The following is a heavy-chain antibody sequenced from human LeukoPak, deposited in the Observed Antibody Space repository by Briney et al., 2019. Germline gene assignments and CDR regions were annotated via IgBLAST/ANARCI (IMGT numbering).Heavy chain of an antibody. CDR1: GFTFSSYW. J-gene: IGHJ4*02. CDR3: ARPRSSYYYGSGSYYNY. V-gene: IGHV3-7*01. CDR2: IKQDGSEK. Sequence: PGGSLRLSCAASGFTFSSYWMSWVRQAPGKGLEWVANIKQDGSEKYYVDSVKGRFTISRDNAKNSLYLQMNSLRAEDTAVYYCARPRSSYYYGSGSYYNYWGQGTLVTVSS. D-gene: IGHD3-10*01.